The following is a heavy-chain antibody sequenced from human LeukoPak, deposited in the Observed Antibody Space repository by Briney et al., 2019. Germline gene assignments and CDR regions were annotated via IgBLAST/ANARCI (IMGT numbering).Heavy chain of an antibody. CDR3: AKDLGSSWDLRAFDI. CDR2: IRGSGGSI. D-gene: IGHD6-13*01. Sequence: GGSLRLSCAASGFTFSSYAMSWVRQASGKGLEWVSSIRGSGGSIYYADSVKGRFTISRDNSKYTVYLQMNSLRAEDTAAYYCAKDLGSSWDLRAFDIWGQGTMVTVSS. CDR1: GFTFSSYA. V-gene: IGHV3-23*01. J-gene: IGHJ3*02.